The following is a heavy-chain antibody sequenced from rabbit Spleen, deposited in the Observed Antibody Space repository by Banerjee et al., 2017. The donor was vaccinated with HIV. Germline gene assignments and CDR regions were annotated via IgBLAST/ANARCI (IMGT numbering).Heavy chain of an antibody. CDR1: GIDLMSNA. V-gene: IGHV1S45*01. D-gene: IGHD8-1*01. Sequence: QEQLEESGGGLVQPGGSLTLSCKASGIDLMSNAMSWVRQTPGKGLEWIGDIYPGFGITNYASWAKGRFTISNTSSTTVALQMTSLTAADTATYFCARVSSDWTYLNLWGPGTLVTVS. CDR2: IYPGFGIT. J-gene: IGHJ4*01. CDR3: ARVSSDWTYLNL.